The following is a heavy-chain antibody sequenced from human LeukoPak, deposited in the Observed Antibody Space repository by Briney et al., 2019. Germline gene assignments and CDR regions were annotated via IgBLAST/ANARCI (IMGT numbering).Heavy chain of an antibody. Sequence: GASVKVSCKASGYTFTSYAMHWVRQAPGQRLEWMGWINAGNGNTKYSQKFQGRVTITRDTSASTAYMELSSLRSEDTAVYYCARGYPLDWNYFDYWGQGTLVTVSS. D-gene: IGHD3/OR15-3a*01. CDR3: ARGYPLDWNYFDY. V-gene: IGHV1-3*01. J-gene: IGHJ4*02. CDR1: GYTFTSYA. CDR2: INAGNGNT.